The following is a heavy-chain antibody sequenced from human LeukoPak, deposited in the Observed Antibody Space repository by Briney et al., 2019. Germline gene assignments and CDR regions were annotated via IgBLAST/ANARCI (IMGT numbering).Heavy chain of an antibody. J-gene: IGHJ5*02. CDR1: GFTFSSYA. V-gene: IGHV3-23*01. CDR2: ISGSGGST. Sequence: PGGSLRLSCAASGFTFSSYAMSWVRQAPGKGLEWVSAISGSGGSTYYADSVKGRFTISRDNSKNTLYLQMNSLRAEDTAVYYCAKDLGGSGSYTYWFDPWGQGTLVTVSS. D-gene: IGHD3-10*01. CDR3: AKDLGGSGSYTYWFDP.